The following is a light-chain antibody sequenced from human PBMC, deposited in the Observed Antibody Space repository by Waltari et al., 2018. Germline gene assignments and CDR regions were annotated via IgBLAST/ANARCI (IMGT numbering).Light chain of an antibody. V-gene: IGKV1-NL1*01. J-gene: IGKJ1*01. CDR2: GAA. CDR3: QQYFNIPRT. CDR1: QGIYDS. Sequence: DIQMTQSPLSLSASVGDKVTITCRASQGIYDSLAWYKQKPGKAPKHLLFGAATLKSGVPSRFSGSGSGTEHTLTISGLQPDDFATYFCQQYFNIPRTFGQGTKVEIK.